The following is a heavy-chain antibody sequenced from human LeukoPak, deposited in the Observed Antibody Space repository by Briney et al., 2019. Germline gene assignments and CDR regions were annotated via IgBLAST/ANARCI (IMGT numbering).Heavy chain of an antibody. V-gene: IGHV1-69*04. Sequence: GASVKVSCKASGGTFSSYAISWVRQAPGQGLEWMGRIIPILGIANYAQKFQGRVTITADKSTSTAYMELSSLRSEDTAVYYCARDSLGYCSGSSCSTDYWGQGTLVTVSS. D-gene: IGHD2-15*01. CDR1: GGTFSSYA. CDR2: IIPILGIA. J-gene: IGHJ4*02. CDR3: ARDSLGYCSGSSCSTDY.